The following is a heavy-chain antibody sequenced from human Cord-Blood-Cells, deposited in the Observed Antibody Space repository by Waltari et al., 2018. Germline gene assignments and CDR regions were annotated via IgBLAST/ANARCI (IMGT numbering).Heavy chain of an antibody. V-gene: IGHV4-34*01. Sequence: QVQLQQWGAGLLKPSETLSLTCAVYGGSFSGYYCSWIRHPPGKGLEWIGEINHSGSTNYNPSLKSRVTISVDTSKNQFSLKLSSVTAADTAVYYCAREPLTGDTGDWYFDLWGRGTLVTVSS. CDR2: INHSGST. CDR1: GGSFSGYY. J-gene: IGHJ2*01. CDR3: AREPLTGDTGDWYFDL. D-gene: IGHD5-18*01.